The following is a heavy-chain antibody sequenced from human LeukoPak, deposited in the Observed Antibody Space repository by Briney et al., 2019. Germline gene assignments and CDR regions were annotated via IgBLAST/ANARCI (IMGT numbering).Heavy chain of an antibody. CDR1: GGSFSGYY. J-gene: IGHJ4*02. CDR2: INHSGST. V-gene: IGHV4-34*01. Sequence: SETLSLTCAVYGGSFSGYYWSWIRQPPGKGLEWIGEINHSGSTNYNPSLKSRVTISVDTSKNQFSLKLSSVTAADTAVYYCARGRTGYSYGYMPFAFDYWGQGTLVTVSS. CDR3: ARGRTGYSYGYMPFAFDY. D-gene: IGHD5-18*01.